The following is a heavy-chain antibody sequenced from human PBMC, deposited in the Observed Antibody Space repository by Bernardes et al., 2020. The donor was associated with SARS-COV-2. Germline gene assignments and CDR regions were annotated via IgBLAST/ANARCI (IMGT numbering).Heavy chain of an antibody. CDR1: GFTFSSYW. V-gene: IGHV3-7*04. Sequence: GGSLRLSCAASGFTFSSYWMSWVRQAPGKGLEWVANIKHDGSEKYYVDSVKGRFTISRDNARNSFYLQMNSLRAEDMAVYYCARDEWLDYYDSSGYYAYWGQGTLVTVSS. CDR3: ARDEWLDYYDSSGYYAY. D-gene: IGHD3-22*01. J-gene: IGHJ4*02. CDR2: IKHDGSEK.